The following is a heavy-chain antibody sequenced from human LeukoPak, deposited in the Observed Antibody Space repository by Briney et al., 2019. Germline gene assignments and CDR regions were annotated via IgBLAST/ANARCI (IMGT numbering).Heavy chain of an antibody. D-gene: IGHD3-10*01. CDR1: GFTVSQNY. J-gene: IGHJ5*02. CDR3: AGDRAGTKAWVEFDP. Sequence: LPGGSLRLSCAASGFTVSQNYMSWVRQAPGRGLEWVSLIYADGATHYADSVKGRFTISRDNSKNTVYLEMNSLRPEDTAVYYCAGDRAGTKAWVEFDPWGQGTLVTVSS. CDR2: IYADGAT. V-gene: IGHV3-66*02.